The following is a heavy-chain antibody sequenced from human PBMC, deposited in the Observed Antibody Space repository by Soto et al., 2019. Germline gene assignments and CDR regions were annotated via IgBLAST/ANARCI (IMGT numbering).Heavy chain of an antibody. V-gene: IGHV4-38-2*01. Sequence: SETLSLTCAVSGYSISSGYYWGWIRQPPGKGLEWIASIHYLGSTYQNPSLRRRVNISVDTSKNQFSLKFSSVTAADTAVYYCARVLGGSFYYFDSWGHGTLVTVSS. CDR2: IHYLGST. CDR3: ARVLGGSFYYFDS. J-gene: IGHJ4*01. D-gene: IGHD1-26*01. CDR1: GYSISSGYY.